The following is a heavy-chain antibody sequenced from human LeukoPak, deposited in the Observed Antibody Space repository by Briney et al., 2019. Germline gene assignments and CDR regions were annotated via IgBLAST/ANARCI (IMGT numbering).Heavy chain of an antibody. CDR1: GYSFTNYW. D-gene: IGHD5-12*01. CDR2: IYPGDSNT. Sequence: MSGESLKISCKGSGYSFTNYWIVWVRQMPGRGLEYMGFIYPGDSNTRYSPSFQGQVTISADKSISTAYLQWSSLKASDTAMYYCARHRISDYDSGVSWCDPWGQGTLVTVSS. J-gene: IGHJ5*02. CDR3: ARHRISDYDSGVSWCDP. V-gene: IGHV5-51*01.